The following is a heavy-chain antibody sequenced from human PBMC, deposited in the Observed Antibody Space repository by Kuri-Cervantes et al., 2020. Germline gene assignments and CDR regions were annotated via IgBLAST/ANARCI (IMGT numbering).Heavy chain of an antibody. D-gene: IGHD3-10*01. J-gene: IGHJ6*02. Sequence: ASVKVSCKASGYTFTSYYMHWVRQAPGQGLEWMGIINPSGGSTSYAQKFQGRVTMTRDTSISTAYMELSRLRSDDTAVYYCATSAPITMVRGVDYYYYGMDVWGQGTTVTVSS. CDR3: ATSAPITMVRGVDYYYYGMDV. CDR1: GYTFTSYY. CDR2: INPSGGST. V-gene: IGHV1-46*01.